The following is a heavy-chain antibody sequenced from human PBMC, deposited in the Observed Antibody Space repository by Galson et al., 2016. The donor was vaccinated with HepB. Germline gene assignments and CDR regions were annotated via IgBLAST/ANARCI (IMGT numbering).Heavy chain of an antibody. CDR1: GFTFSIQS. D-gene: IGHD4/OR15-4a*01. Sequence: SLRLSCAASGFTFSIQSMNWVRQAPGKGLEWVSSISSRSTYIHYADSVEGRFTISRDNAKNSLYLQMNSLRVEDTAVYYCAREKGGSTMATHWFDPWGQGTLVIVSS. J-gene: IGHJ5*02. CDR3: AREKGGSTMATHWFDP. V-gene: IGHV3-21*01. CDR2: ISSRSTYI.